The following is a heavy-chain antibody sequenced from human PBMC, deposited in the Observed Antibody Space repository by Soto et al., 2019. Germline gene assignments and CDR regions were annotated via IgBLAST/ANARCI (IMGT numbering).Heavy chain of an antibody. CDR3: AREGAHVDSSGKFHF. Sequence: QVQLVESGGGVVQPGRSLRLSCVASGFNFNDYGLNWVRQAPGKGLEWVAITWFDGSVDYYAESVKGRFTISRDNSKNTVDLQMNSLRGEDTAIYYCAREGAHVDSSGKFHFWGQGTQVTVSS. V-gene: IGHV3-33*01. CDR2: TWFDGSVD. D-gene: IGHD3-22*01. CDR1: GFNFNDYG. J-gene: IGHJ4*02.